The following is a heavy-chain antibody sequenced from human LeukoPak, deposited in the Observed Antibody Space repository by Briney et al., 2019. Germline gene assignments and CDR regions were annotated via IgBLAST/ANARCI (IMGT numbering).Heavy chain of an antibody. CDR3: ARAMVYVLNWFDP. V-gene: IGHV4-38-2*01. J-gene: IGHJ5*02. CDR1: GYSISSGYY. Sequence: SETLSLTCAVSGYSISSGYYWGWIRPPPGKGLEWIGSIYHSGSTYYNPSLKSRVTISVDTSKNQFSLKLSSVTAADTAVYYCARAMVYVLNWFDPWGQGTLFSVSS. CDR2: IYHSGST. D-gene: IGHD2-8*01.